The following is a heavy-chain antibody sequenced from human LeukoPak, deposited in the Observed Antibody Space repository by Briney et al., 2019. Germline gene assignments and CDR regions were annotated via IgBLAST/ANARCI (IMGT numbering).Heavy chain of an antibody. D-gene: IGHD6-13*01. CDR3: ARAHIAAAGISTGYDY. J-gene: IGHJ4*02. V-gene: IGHV4-4*02. CDR2: IYHSGST. Sequence: SETLSLTCSVSGGSISSSNWWSWVRQPPGKGLEWIGEIYHSGSTYYNPSLKSRVTISVDTSKNQFSLKLSSVTAADTAVYYCARAHIAAAGISTGYDYWGQGTLVTVSS. CDR1: GGSISSSNW.